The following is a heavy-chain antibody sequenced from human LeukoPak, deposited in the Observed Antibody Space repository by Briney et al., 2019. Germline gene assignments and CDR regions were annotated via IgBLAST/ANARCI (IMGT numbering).Heavy chain of an antibody. V-gene: IGHV3-74*01. D-gene: IGHD3-10*01. CDR3: ARDLALGFGSFPIRGMDV. J-gene: IGHJ6*02. Sequence: GGSLRLSCAASGFTFSSYWMHWVRQAPGKGLVWVSRINSDGSSTSYADSVKGRITISRDNAKNTLYLQMNSLRAEDTAVYYCARDLALGFGSFPIRGMDVWGQGNTVTVSS. CDR2: INSDGSST. CDR1: GFTFSSYW.